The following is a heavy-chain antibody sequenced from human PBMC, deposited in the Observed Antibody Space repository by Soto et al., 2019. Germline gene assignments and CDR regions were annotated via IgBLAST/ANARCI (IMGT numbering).Heavy chain of an antibody. CDR2: INGGGTST. CDR3: AKLDSVEVYYYYYHAMDV. Sequence: EVQLLESGGGLVQPGGSLRLSCAASGFTFGIYAMGWVRQAPGKGLEWVSSINGGGTSTYYADSVKGRFTVYRDNSKNTMFLQMDSLRAEDTAVFYCAKLDSVEVYYYYYHAMDVWGQGTTVTVSS. D-gene: IGHD1-20*01. CDR1: GFTFGIYA. J-gene: IGHJ6*02. V-gene: IGHV3-23*01.